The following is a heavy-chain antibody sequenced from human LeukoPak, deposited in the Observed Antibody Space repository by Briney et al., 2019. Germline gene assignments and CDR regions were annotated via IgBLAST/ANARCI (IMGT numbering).Heavy chain of an antibody. J-gene: IGHJ4*02. Sequence: GGSLRLSCAASGFTSSSDWMHWVRQAPGKGLEWVSSISGSGGSTHYVDSVKGRFTISRDKTKNTLYLQMNSLRAEDTAVYYCAKSSYYDASGYYRECYFDSWGQGTLVTVSS. CDR1: GFTSSSDW. CDR2: ISGSGGST. V-gene: IGHV3-23*01. D-gene: IGHD3-22*01. CDR3: AKSSYYDASGYYRECYFDS.